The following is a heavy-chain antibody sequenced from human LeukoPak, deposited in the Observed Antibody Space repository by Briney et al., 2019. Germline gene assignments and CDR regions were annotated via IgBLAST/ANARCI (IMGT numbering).Heavy chain of an antibody. CDR2: IYYSGST. Sequence: SETLSLTCTVSGGSISSYYWSWIRQPPGKGLEWIGYIYYSGSTNYNPSLKSRVTISVDTSKNQFSLKLSSVTAAGTAVYYCARASITMVRGVPGWFDPWGQGTLVTVSS. V-gene: IGHV4-59*08. D-gene: IGHD3-10*01. J-gene: IGHJ5*02. CDR1: GGSISSYY. CDR3: ARASITMVRGVPGWFDP.